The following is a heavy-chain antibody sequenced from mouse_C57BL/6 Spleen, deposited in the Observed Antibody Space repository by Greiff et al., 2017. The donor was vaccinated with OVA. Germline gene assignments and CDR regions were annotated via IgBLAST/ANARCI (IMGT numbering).Heavy chain of an antibody. V-gene: IGHV14-2*01. Sequence: VQLQQSGAELVKPGASVKLSCTASGFYIKDYYMHWLKQRTEQGLVWFGGIDPEDGETKYAPKFQGKASITADTSSNPASLQLSSLTSEDTAVYYCARWIYYDYDEDFDYWGQGTTLTVSS. J-gene: IGHJ2*01. CDR1: GFYIKDYY. CDR2: IDPEDGET. CDR3: ARWIYYDYDEDFDY. D-gene: IGHD2-4*01.